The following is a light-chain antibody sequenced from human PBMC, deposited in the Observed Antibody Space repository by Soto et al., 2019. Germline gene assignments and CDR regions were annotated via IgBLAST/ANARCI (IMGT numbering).Light chain of an antibody. Sequence: EIVMTQSPATLSVSPGERATLSCRASQSVSSRLAWYQQKPGQAPRLLIYGASTRATGISARFSGSGSGTEFALNISSLQSEDFAVYYCQQYDKWPPLTFGRGTKVDNK. CDR1: QSVSSR. V-gene: IGKV3-15*01. J-gene: IGKJ4*01. CDR2: GAS. CDR3: QQYDKWPPLT.